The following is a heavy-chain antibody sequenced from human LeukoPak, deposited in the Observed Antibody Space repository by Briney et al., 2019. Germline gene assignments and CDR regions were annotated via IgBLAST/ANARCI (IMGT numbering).Heavy chain of an antibody. Sequence: SVKVSCKASGGTFSSYGISWVRQAPGQGLEWMGRIIPIFGTANYAQKFQGRVSITTDESTSTAYMELSSLRSEDTAIYYCARDRSITIFGVDQNWFDPWGQGTLVTVSS. CDR2: IIPIFGTA. CDR1: GGTFSSYG. CDR3: ARDRSITIFGVDQNWFDP. V-gene: IGHV1-69*05. J-gene: IGHJ5*02. D-gene: IGHD3-3*01.